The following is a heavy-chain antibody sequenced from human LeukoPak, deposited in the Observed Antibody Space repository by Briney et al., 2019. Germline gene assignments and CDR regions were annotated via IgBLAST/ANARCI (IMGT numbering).Heavy chain of an antibody. Sequence: SETLSLTCTVSGGSISSGGYYWSWIRQHPGKGLERIGYIYYSGSTYNNPSLKSRVTISVDTSKNQFSLKLSSVTAADTAVYYCARLHYYDSSGYYYFDYWGQGTLVTVSS. CDR3: ARLHYYDSSGYYYFDY. CDR1: GGSISSGGYY. D-gene: IGHD3-22*01. V-gene: IGHV4-31*03. J-gene: IGHJ4*02. CDR2: IYYSGST.